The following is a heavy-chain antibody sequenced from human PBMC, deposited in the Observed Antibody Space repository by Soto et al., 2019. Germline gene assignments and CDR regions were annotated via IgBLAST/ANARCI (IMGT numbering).Heavy chain of an antibody. V-gene: IGHV4-28*01. CDR1: GYSISSSNW. J-gene: IGHJ4*02. CDR2: IYYSGTT. CDR3: ARREIQGPIDY. D-gene: IGHD1-26*01. Sequence: SETLSLTCAVSGYSISSSNWWGWIRQPPGKGLEWIGYIYYSGTTYYNPSLKSRVTMSVDTSKNQFSLKLTSVTAVDTAVYYCARREIQGPIDYWGQGTPVTVSS.